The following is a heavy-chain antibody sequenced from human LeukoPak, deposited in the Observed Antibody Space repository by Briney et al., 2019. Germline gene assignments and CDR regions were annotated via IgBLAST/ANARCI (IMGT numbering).Heavy chain of an antibody. Sequence: PGGPLRLSCAAPRFTFSSYIMNSVRQAPGQGPEWVSSISSSTSNIYYADSVHGLFIISSANAKNSLYLQMNSLRAEDTAVYFCARVGYDSSGRFDYWGQGTLVTVSS. CDR3: ARVGYDSSGRFDY. D-gene: IGHD3-22*01. CDR1: RFTFSSYI. J-gene: IGHJ4*02. CDR2: ISSSTSNI. V-gene: IGHV3-21*01.